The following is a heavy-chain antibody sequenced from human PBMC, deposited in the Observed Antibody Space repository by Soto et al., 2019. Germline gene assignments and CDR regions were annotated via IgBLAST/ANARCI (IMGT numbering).Heavy chain of an antibody. J-gene: IGHJ3*02. Sequence: GGSLRLSCAASGFTFSSYEMNWVRQAPGKGLEWVSYISSSGSTIYYADSVKGRFTISRDNAKNSLYLHMNSLRAEDTAVYYCARDALYSGSYYGAFDIWGEGTMVTVSS. CDR2: ISSSGSTI. CDR3: ARDALYSGSYYGAFDI. D-gene: IGHD1-26*01. V-gene: IGHV3-48*03. CDR1: GFTFSSYE.